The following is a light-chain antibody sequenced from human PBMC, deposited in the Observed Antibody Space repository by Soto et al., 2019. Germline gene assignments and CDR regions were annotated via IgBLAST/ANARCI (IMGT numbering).Light chain of an antibody. CDR2: AAS. CDR1: QSIDKY. J-gene: IGKJ1*01. V-gene: IGKV1-39*01. Sequence: DIQMTQSPSSLSASVGERVTITCRASQSIDKYLNWYQHKPGKAPYLLIYAASHLRSGVPTRVSGSGTGTSFTLTISSLQYEDLATYYCQQSYSSPGTFGRGTKVELK. CDR3: QQSYSSPGT.